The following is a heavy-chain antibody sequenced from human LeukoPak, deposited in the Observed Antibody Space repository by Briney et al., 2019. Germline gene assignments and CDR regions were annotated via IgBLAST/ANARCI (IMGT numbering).Heavy chain of an antibody. CDR2: ISYDGTDK. V-gene: IGHV3-30*18. J-gene: IGHJ4*02. D-gene: IGHD7-27*01. CDR1: GFTFSVYG. Sequence: PGGSLRLSCAASGFTFSVYGMYWVRQPPGKGLEWVALISYDGTDKYHVDSVKGRFTISRDNSNNTLYLQMNSLRPDDTAVYYCAKGKTPDWGRAPEYYFDYWGQGTLVTVSS. CDR3: AKGKTPDWGRAPEYYFDY.